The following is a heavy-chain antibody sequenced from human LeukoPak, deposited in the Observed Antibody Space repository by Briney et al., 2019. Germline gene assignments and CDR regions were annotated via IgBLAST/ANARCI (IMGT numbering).Heavy chain of an antibody. CDR1: GFNFSSYA. J-gene: IGHJ4*02. Sequence: PGGSLRLSCAASGFNFSSYAMSWVRQAPGKGLEWVSAISGSGGSTYYADSVKGRFTISRDNSKNTLYLQMNSLRAEDTAVYYCAKGGYSGYDPHFDYWGQGTLVTVSS. V-gene: IGHV3-23*01. CDR3: AKGGYSGYDPHFDY. CDR2: ISGSGGST. D-gene: IGHD5-12*01.